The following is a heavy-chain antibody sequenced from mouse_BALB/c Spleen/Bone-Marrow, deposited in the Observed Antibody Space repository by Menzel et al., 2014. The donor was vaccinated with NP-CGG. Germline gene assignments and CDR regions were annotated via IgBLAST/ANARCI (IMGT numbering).Heavy chain of an antibody. CDR3: XRXXDXYAMDY. Sequence: QVQLKESGAELARPGASVKLSCKASGYTFTDYYINWVKQRTGQGLEWIGEIYPGSXNTYYNEKFKGKATLTADKSSSTAYMQLSSXTSEDSAVXXXXRXXDXYAMDYWGXGTSVTVSS. V-gene: IGHV1-77*01. CDR1: GYTFTDYY. J-gene: IGHJ4*01. CDR2: IYPGSXNT.